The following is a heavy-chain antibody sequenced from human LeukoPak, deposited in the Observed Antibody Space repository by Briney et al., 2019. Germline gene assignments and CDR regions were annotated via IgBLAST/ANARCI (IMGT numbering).Heavy chain of an antibody. CDR1: GFTVRTSH. CDR2: IYSTGNT. Sequence: GGSLRLSCAASGFTVRTSHMSWIRQAPGKGLEWVSLIYSTGNTHDADSVKGRFTISRDISKNTLYLQMSRLRSDDTAVYFCVRADNGFDHWGQGALVTVSS. J-gene: IGHJ4*02. D-gene: IGHD1-14*01. V-gene: IGHV3-53*01. CDR3: VRADNGFDH.